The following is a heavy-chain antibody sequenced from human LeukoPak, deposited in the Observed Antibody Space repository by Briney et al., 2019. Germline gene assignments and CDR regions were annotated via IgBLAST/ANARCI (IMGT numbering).Heavy chain of an antibody. CDR3: AKAMTTVTRGDY. CDR1: GFIFNSYG. V-gene: IGHV3-30*02. J-gene: IGHJ4*02. CDR2: IRYDGTDK. Sequence: GGSLRLSCAASGFIFNSYGMHWVRKAPGKGLEWVAFIRYDGTDKYYADSVKGRFTISRDNSETTLYLQMNSLRADDTAVYYCAKAMTTVTRGDYWGQGTLVTVSS. D-gene: IGHD4-17*01.